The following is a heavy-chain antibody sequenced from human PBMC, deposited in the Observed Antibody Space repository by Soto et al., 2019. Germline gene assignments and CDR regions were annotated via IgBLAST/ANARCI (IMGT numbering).Heavy chain of an antibody. J-gene: IGHJ3*02. V-gene: IGHV1-69*12. Sequence: QVQLVQSGAEVKKPGSSVKVSCKASGGTFSSYAISWVRQAPGQGLEWMGGIIPIFGTANYAQKFQGRVTITADESTSTAYMELSSLRSEDTAVYYCARDRGQAMAHVPDAFDIWGQGTMVTVSS. CDR1: GGTFSSYA. D-gene: IGHD5-18*01. CDR3: ARDRGQAMAHVPDAFDI. CDR2: IIPIFGTA.